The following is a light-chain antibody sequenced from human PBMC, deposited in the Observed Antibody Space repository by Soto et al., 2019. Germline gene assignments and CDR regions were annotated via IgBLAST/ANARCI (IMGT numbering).Light chain of an antibody. CDR1: SSDVGGYDY. J-gene: IGLJ2*01. V-gene: IGLV2-14*01. CDR2: EVS. CDR3: SSPRSDITVV. Sequence: QSALTQPASVSGSPGQSITISCTGTSSDVGGYDYVSWYQHHPGKAPKLLIFEVSNRPSGVSNRSSGSKSGNTASLTISGLQAEDEADYYCSSPRSDITVVFGGGTQLTVL.